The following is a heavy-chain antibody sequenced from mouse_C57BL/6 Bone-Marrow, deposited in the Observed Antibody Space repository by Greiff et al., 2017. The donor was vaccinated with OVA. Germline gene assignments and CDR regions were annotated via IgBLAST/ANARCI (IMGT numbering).Heavy chain of an antibody. D-gene: IGHD1-1*01. V-gene: IGHV1-63*01. CDR3: ARRFITTVVGDYFDY. Sequence: QVQLKESGAELVRPGTSVKMSCKASGYTFTNYWIGWAKQRPGHGLEWIGDIYPGGGYTNYNEKFKGKATLTADKSSSTAYMQFSSLTSEDSAIYYCARRFITTVVGDYFDYWGQGTTLTVSS. CDR2: IYPGGGYT. CDR1: GYTFTNYW. J-gene: IGHJ2*01.